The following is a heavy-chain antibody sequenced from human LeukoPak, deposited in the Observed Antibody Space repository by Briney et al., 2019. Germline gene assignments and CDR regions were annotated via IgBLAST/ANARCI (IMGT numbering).Heavy chain of an antibody. J-gene: IGHJ4*02. CDR3: ARGRGDDYVWGSYRQYYFDY. V-gene: IGHV4-34*01. CDR1: GGSFSGYY. Sequence: PSETLSLTCAVYGGSFSGYYWSWIRQPPGKGLEWIGEINHSGSTNYNPSLKSRVTISVDTSKNQFSLKLSSVTAADTAVYYCARGRGDDYVWGSYRQYYFDYWGQGTLVTVSS. D-gene: IGHD3-16*02. CDR2: INHSGST.